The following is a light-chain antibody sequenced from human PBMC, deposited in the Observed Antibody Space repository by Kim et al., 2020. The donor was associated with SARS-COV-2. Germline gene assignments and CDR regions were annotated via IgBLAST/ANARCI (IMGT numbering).Light chain of an antibody. Sequence: IVMTQSPATLSVFPGERATLSCRASQSISSDLAWYQQKPGQAPRLLIYDASTRATGIPARFSGSGSGTEFSLTISSLQSEDSAVYYCQQYSSWPTFGGGTKVDIK. CDR3: QQYSSWPT. CDR2: DAS. J-gene: IGKJ4*01. CDR1: QSISSD. V-gene: IGKV3-15*01.